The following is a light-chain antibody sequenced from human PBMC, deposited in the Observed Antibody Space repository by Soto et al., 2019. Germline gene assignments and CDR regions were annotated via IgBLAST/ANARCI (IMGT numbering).Light chain of an antibody. CDR1: QAISSY. J-gene: IGKJ4*01. Sequence: DIQLTQSPSFLSASVGSKVTITCRASQAISSYLAWYQQKPGKPPKLLIYGASTLQSDVPSRFSGSGSGTEFTLTVSSLQAEDSATYYCQQFNDYPLTVGGGTKVDIK. CDR3: QQFNDYPLT. V-gene: IGKV1-9*01. CDR2: GAS.